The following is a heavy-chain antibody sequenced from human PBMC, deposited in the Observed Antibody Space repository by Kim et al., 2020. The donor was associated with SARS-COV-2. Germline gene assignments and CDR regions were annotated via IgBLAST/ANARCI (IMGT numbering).Heavy chain of an antibody. J-gene: IGHJ4*02. CDR3: AKGTSHTIMITFGGVIAPFDY. Sequence: GGSLRLSCAASGFTFSSYGMHWVRQAPGKGLEWVAVISYDGSNKYYADSVKGRFTISRDNSKNTLYLQMNSLRAEDTAVYYCAKGTSHTIMITFGGVIAPFDYWGQGTLVTVSS. D-gene: IGHD3-16*02. CDR2: ISYDGSNK. V-gene: IGHV3-30*18. CDR1: GFTFSSYG.